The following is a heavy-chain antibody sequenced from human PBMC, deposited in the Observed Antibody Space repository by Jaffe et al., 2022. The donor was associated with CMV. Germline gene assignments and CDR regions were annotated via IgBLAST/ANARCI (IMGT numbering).Heavy chain of an antibody. Sequence: QVQLVQSGAEVKKPGASVKVSCKASGYTFTTYTMHWVRQAPGQRLEWMGWINAGNGSTNYSQKFQGRVTITSDTSASTAYMYLSSLRSEDTAVYYCVRDPVPRVVVAATGWFDPWGQGTLVTVSS. D-gene: IGHD2-15*01. CDR2: INAGNGST. V-gene: IGHV1-3*01. CDR1: GYTFTTYT. J-gene: IGHJ5*02. CDR3: VRDPVPRVVVAATGWFDP.